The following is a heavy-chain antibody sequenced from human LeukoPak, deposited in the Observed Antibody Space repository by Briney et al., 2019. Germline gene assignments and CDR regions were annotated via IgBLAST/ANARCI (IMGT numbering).Heavy chain of an antibody. Sequence: SVKISCKASGGTFSSYAISWVRQAPGQGLEWMGGIIPIFGTANYAQKFQGRVTITTDESTSTAYMELSSLRSEDTAVYYCARAQCGDCYSAYWGQGTLVTVSS. CDR3: ARAQCGDCYSAY. V-gene: IGHV1-69*05. J-gene: IGHJ4*02. CDR2: IIPIFGTA. D-gene: IGHD2-21*02. CDR1: GGTFSSYA.